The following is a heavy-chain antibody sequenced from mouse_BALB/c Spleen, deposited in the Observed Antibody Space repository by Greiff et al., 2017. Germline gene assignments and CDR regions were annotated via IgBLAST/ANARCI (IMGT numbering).Heavy chain of an antibody. V-gene: IGHV1-14*01. CDR2: INPYNDGT. CDR1: GYTFTSYV. J-gene: IGHJ2*01. CDR3: ARDYYYGSRGY. Sequence: VHVKQSGPELVKPGASVKMSCKASGYTFTSYVMHWVKQKPGQGLEWIGYINPYNDGTKYNEKFKGKATLTSDKSSSTAYMELSSLTSEDSAVYYCARDYYYGSRGYWGQGTTLTVSS. D-gene: IGHD1-1*01.